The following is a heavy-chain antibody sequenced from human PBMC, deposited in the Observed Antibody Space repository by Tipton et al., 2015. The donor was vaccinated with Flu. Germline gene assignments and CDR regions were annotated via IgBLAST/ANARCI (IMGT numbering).Heavy chain of an antibody. J-gene: IGHJ6*03. CDR2: IFYDGNKR. CDR3: ARDGPEWNYFAYMDV. CDR1: GFIFTTFG. V-gene: IGHV3-30*12. D-gene: IGHD3-3*01. Sequence: FLRLSCAASGFIFTTFGMHWVRQAPGKGMEWVAFIFYDGNKRYYAESVKGRFTISRDDSKNTVYLQMDSLGAEDTAVYYCARDGPEWNYFAYMDVWGRGTTVTVSS.